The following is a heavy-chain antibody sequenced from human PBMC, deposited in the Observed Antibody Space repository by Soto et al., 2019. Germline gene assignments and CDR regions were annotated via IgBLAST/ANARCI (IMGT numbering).Heavy chain of an antibody. CDR1: GFTFSNFW. D-gene: IGHD6-19*01. Sequence: GGSLRLSCAASGFTFSNFWMTWARQAPGKGLEWVANIKEDGSRSYYVDSVKGRFTISRDNAENSLFLQLNSLRADDTAVYYCARAYEASSGWKFDYWGRGILVTVSS. CDR2: IKEDGSRS. J-gene: IGHJ4*02. CDR3: ARAYEASSGWKFDY. V-gene: IGHV3-7*03.